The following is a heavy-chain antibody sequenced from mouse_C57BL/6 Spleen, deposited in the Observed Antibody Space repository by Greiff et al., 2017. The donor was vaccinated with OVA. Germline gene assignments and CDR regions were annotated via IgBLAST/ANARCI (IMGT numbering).Heavy chain of an antibody. J-gene: IGHJ3*01. D-gene: IGHD2-1*01. CDR3: STSYYVTYDRFAY. CDR1: GYTFTSYD. CDR2: IYPRDGST. V-gene: IGHV1-85*01. Sequence: VQLQQSGPELVKPGASVKLSCKASGYTFTSYDINWVKQRPGQGLEWIGWIYPRDGSTKYNEKFKGKATLTVDTSSSTAYMQLHSLTSEDSAVYFCSTSYYVTYDRFAYWGQGTLVTVSA.